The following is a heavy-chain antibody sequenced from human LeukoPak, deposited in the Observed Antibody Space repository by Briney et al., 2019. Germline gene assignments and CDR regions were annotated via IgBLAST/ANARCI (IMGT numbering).Heavy chain of an antibody. J-gene: IGHJ4*02. V-gene: IGHV3-48*04. CDR2: ISSSSSTI. CDR3: ARTLAARHTSGYIDY. Sequence: GGSLRLSCAASGFTFSSYSMNWVRQAPGKGLEWVSYISSSSSTIYYADSVKGRFTISRDNGKNSLYLQMNSLRAEDTAVYYCARTLAARHTSGYIDYWGQGTLVTVSS. D-gene: IGHD3-22*01. CDR1: GFTFSSYS.